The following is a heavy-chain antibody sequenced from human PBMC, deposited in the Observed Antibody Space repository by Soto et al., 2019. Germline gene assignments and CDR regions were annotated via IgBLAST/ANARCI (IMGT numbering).Heavy chain of an antibody. CDR3: ARKRRMEESPSYYYYGMDV. CDR1: SSDSMNSYF. J-gene: IGHJ6*02. V-gene: IGHV4-4*07. CDR2: IYVSGDT. Sequence: SETLSLTCTVSSSDSMNSYFWSWVRQPAGKGLEWIGRIYVSGDTNYNPSLKSRVTMSIDTSKKQVSLKLKSVTAADTAVYYCARKRRMEESPSYYYYGMDVWGQGTTVTVSS. D-gene: IGHD3-16*01.